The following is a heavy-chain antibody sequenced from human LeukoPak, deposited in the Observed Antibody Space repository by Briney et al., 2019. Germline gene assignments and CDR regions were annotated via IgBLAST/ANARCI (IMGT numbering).Heavy chain of an antibody. V-gene: IGHV4-59*01. Sequence: SETLSLTCTVSGGSISSYDWSWVRQPPGKGLEWIGYIYYSGSTNYNPSLKSRVTISVDTSKNQFSLKLSSVTAADTAVYYCARENSPEGSLYWYFDLWGRGTLVTVSS. CDR2: IYYSGST. CDR3: ARENSPEGSLYWYFDL. CDR1: GGSISSYD. D-gene: IGHD2-21*01. J-gene: IGHJ2*01.